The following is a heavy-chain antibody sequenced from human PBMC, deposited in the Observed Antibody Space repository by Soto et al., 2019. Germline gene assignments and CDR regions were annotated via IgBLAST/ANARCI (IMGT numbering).Heavy chain of an antibody. J-gene: IGHJ4*02. CDR1: GFTFSSYG. CDR3: AKDAKAGGSSGWSYYFDY. Sequence: PGGSLRLSCAASGFTFSSYGMHWVRQAPGKGLEWVAVIWYDGSNKYYADSVKGRFTISSDNSKNTLYLQMNSLRAEDTAVYYCAKDAKAGGSSGWSYYFDYWGQGTLVTVSS. D-gene: IGHD6-19*01. V-gene: IGHV3-30*02. CDR2: IWYDGSNK.